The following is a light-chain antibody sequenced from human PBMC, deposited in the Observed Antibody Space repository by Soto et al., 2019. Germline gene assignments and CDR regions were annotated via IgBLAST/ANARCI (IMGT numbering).Light chain of an antibody. CDR1: QSVSVN. J-gene: IGKJ4*01. CDR2: GIS. Sequence: EIVMTQSPGTLSVSPGERATLSCRASQSVSVNLAWYQQKPGQAPRLLMYGISRRATGIPDRFSGSGSGTDFTLTISTLEAEDFAVYYCQQRSNWQGATFGGGTKVDIK. V-gene: IGKV3D-11*02. CDR3: QQRSNWQGAT.